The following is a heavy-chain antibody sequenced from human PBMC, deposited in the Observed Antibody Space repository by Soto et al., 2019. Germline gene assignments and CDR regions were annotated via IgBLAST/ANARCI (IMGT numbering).Heavy chain of an antibody. J-gene: IGHJ4*02. CDR3: AKDEDAGNAPAY. V-gene: IGHV3-30*18. Sequence: GGSLRLSYAASGFTFSSYGMHWVRQAPGKGLEWVAVISYDGSNKYYADSVKGRFTISRDNSKKTLYLQMNSLRAEDTAVYYCAKDEDAGNAPAYWGQGTLVTVSS. D-gene: IGHD2-15*01. CDR2: ISYDGSNK. CDR1: GFTFSSYG.